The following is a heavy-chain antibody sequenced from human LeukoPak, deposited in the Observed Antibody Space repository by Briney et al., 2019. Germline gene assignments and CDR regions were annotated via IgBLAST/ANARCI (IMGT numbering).Heavy chain of an antibody. CDR2: INSDGTTT. Sequence: GGSLSLSFAASGFTFSSYWMHWVRQAPGKGLLWVSRINSDGTTTYYADSVKGRFTISRDNAKNTLYLQMNSLRAEDTAVYYCARGNYYGMDVWGQGTTVTVSS. CDR1: GFTFSSYW. V-gene: IGHV3-74*01. J-gene: IGHJ6*02. CDR3: ARGNYYGMDV.